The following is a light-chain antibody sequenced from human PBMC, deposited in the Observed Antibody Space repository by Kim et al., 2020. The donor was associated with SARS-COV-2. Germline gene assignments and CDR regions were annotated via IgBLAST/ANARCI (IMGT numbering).Light chain of an antibody. CDR2: GTS. CDR3: QHYGSSLFT. V-gene: IGKV3-20*01. Sequence: SPGERATLSRRASQSVTSSYLAWYQQKPGQAPRLLVYGTSSRATGIPDRFSGSGSGTDLTLTISRLEPEDFAVYYCQHYGSSLFTFGPGTKVDIK. J-gene: IGKJ3*01. CDR1: QSVTSSY.